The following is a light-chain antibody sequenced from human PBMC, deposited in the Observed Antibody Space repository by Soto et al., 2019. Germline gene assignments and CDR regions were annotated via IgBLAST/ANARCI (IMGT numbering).Light chain of an antibody. CDR2: EVT. V-gene: IGLV2-23*02. J-gene: IGLJ3*02. CDR1: SSDVGKYNL. Sequence: QLVLTQPASVSGAPGQSTTISCTGPSSDVGKYNLVSWYQQYPGTAPKLLIYEVTELASGVSNRFSGSKSGNTASLTISGLQAEDEDDYYCSSYIGRVLGVFGGGTKLTVL. CDR3: SSYIGRVLGV.